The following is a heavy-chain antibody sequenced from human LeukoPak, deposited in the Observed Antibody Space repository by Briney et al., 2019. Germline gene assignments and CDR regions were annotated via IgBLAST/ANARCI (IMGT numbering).Heavy chain of an antibody. J-gene: IGHJ6*02. CDR2: ISSDGSRK. CDR1: RFSFSDYD. Sequence: GGSLRLSCRASRFSFSDYDMHWVRQAPGKGLEWVAVISSDGSRKHYGDSVKGRFTISRDNAKNSLYLQMNSLRAEDTAVYYCARLTSGYDLYYYYGMDVWGQGTTVTVSS. D-gene: IGHD5-12*01. V-gene: IGHV3-30*03. CDR3: ARLTSGYDLYYYYGMDV.